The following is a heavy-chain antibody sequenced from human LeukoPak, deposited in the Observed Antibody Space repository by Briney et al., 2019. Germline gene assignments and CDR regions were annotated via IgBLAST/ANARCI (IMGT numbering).Heavy chain of an antibody. V-gene: IGHV4-59*12. J-gene: IGHJ3*02. CDR3: AKDLPSYCYDSSGAGSFDI. Sequence: PSETLSLTCTVSGGSISSYYWSWIRQPPGKGLEWIGYIYYSGSTNYNPSLKSRVTISVDTSKNQFSLKLSSVTAADTAVYYCAKDLPSYCYDSSGAGSFDIWGQGTMVTVSS. CDR1: GGSISSYY. D-gene: IGHD3-22*01. CDR2: IYYSGST.